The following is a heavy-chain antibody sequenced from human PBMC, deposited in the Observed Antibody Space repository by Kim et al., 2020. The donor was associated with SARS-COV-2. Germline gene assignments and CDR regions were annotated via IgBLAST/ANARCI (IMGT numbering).Heavy chain of an antibody. J-gene: IGHJ4*02. Sequence: YADSVTSRVTISRNNSRNTRYREMNSLRAEDTAVYYCARDSAGGTYYFDYWGQGTLVTVSS. V-gene: IGHV3-30*01. CDR3: ARDSAGGTYYFDY. D-gene: IGHD6-13*01.